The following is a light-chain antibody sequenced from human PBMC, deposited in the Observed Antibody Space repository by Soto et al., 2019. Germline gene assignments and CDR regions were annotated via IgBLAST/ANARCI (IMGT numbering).Light chain of an antibody. CDR1: NVESRR. J-gene: IGLJ1*01. V-gene: IGLV3-21*02. CDR3: NVWDTASGHYV. CDR2: DDR. Sequence: SYELAQPPSVSVAPGQTARVTCGGINVESRRVHWLQQKPGQSPVLVVYDDRDRPSGIPERFSGANSGNTATLTISRLDAPDEADYLCNVWDTASGHYVFGTGTKVNVL.